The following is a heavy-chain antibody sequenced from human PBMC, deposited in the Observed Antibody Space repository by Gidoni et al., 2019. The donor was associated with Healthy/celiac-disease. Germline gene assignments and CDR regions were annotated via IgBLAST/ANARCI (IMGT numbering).Heavy chain of an antibody. CDR3: ARDRRIFGLDFSGGY. CDR2: IWYDGSNK. V-gene: IGHV3-33*08. D-gene: IGHD3-3*01. CDR1: GFTFSSYG. Sequence: QVQLVVSGGGVVQHGRSRRLPCAPSGFTFSSYGMHWVRQAPGKGLAWVAVIWYDGSNKDDADSVKGRFTISRDNSKNTRYLQMNSLRAEDTAVYYCARDRRIFGLDFSGGYWGQGTLVTVSS. J-gene: IGHJ4*02.